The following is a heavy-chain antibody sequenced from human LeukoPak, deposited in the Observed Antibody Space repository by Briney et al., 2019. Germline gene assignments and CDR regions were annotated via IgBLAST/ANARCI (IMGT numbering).Heavy chain of an antibody. CDR1: GGSISSSSYY. CDR3: ARTAGIAVAGSRQYFDY. Sequence: SGTLSLTCSVSGGSISSSSYYWGWIRQPPGKGLEWIGSFYYSGNTYYNPSLKSRVTISVDTSKNEFSLKLRSVTAADTAVYYCARTAGIAVAGSRQYFDYWGQGTLVTVSS. D-gene: IGHD6-19*01. J-gene: IGHJ4*02. CDR2: FYYSGNT. V-gene: IGHV4-39*01.